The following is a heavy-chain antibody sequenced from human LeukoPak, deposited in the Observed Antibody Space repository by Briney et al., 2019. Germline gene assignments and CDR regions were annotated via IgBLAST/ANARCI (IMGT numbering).Heavy chain of an antibody. CDR3: ARARLGTSPGLFDP. V-gene: IGHV4-34*01. D-gene: IGHD3-16*01. CDR2: INHSGSINHSGST. CDR1: GGSFSGYY. Sequence: SDTLSLTCAVYGGSFSGYYWSWIRQPPGKGLEWIGEINHSGSINHSGSTKYNPSLKSRVTISVDTSKNQFSLKLSSVTAADTAVYYCARARLGTSPGLFDPWGQGTLVTVSS. J-gene: IGHJ5*02.